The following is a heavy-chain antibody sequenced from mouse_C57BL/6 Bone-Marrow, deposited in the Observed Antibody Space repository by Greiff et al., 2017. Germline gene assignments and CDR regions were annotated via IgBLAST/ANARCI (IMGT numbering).Heavy chain of an antibody. Sequence: VKLMESGAELVRPGTSVKMSCKASGYTFTNYWIGWAKQRPGHGLEWIGDIYPGGGYTNYNEKFKGKATLTADKSSSTAYMQFSSLTSEDSAIYYCARDGYYAWCAYWGQGTLVTVSA. CDR2: IYPGGGYT. J-gene: IGHJ3*01. CDR1: GYTFTNYW. D-gene: IGHD2-3*01. CDR3: ARDGYYAWCAY. V-gene: IGHV1-63*01.